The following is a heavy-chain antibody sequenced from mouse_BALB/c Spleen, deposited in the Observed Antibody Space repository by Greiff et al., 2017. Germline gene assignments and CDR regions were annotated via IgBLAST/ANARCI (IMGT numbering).Heavy chain of an antibody. J-gene: IGHJ2*01. D-gene: IGHD2-1*01. CDR3: TREDGNSFDY. V-gene: IGHV1S22*01. CDR2: IYPGSGST. Sequence: LQQPGSELVRPGASVKLSCKASGYTFTSYWMHWVKQRPGQGLEWIGNIYPGSGSTKYDEKFKSKATLTVDTSSSTAYMQLSSLTSEDSAVYYCTREDGNSFDYWGQGTTLTVSS. CDR1: GYTFTSYW.